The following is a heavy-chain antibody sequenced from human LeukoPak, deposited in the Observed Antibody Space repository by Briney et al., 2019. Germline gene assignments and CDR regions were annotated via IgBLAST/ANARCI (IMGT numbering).Heavy chain of an antibody. CDR3: ARGRDYMDV. J-gene: IGHJ6*03. Sequence: GASVKVSCKASGYTFTGYYMHWVRQAPGQGLEWMGRINPNSGNTGYAQKFQGRVTITRNTSISTAYMELSSLRSEDTAVYYCARGRDYMDVWGKGTTVTVSS. CDR2: INPNSGNT. V-gene: IGHV1-8*03. CDR1: GYTFTGYY.